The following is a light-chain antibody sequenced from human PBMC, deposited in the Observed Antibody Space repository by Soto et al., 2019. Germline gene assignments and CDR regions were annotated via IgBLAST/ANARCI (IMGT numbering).Light chain of an antibody. CDR3: ISYTSSSTWV. J-gene: IGLJ3*02. Sequence: QSALTQPASVSGSPGQSITISGTGTSIDVGGYNYVSWYQQHPGKAPKLMIYEVSNRPSGVSDRFSGSRSGNTASLTISGLQAEDESDYYCISYTSSSTWVFGGGTKLTVL. V-gene: IGLV2-14*01. CDR2: EVS. CDR1: SIDVGGYNY.